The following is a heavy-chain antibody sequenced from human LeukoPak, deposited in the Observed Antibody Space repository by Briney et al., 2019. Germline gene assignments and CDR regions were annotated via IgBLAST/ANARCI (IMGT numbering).Heavy chain of an antibody. CDR2: ISGSGDST. CDR3: AKGAKDY. J-gene: IGHJ4*02. V-gene: IGHV3-23*01. Sequence: GGSLRLSCAASGFTLSSYAMSWVRQAPGKGLEWVSTISGSGDSTYYADSVKGRFTISRDISKNTLYLQMNNLRAEDTALYYCAKGAKDYWGQGTLVTVSS. CDR1: GFTLSSYA.